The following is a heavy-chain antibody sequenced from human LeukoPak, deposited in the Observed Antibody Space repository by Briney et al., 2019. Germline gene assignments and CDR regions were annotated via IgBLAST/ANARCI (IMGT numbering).Heavy chain of an antibody. D-gene: IGHD3-3*01. J-gene: IGHJ4*02. Sequence: PGGSLRLSCAASGFTFTRFNMNWVRQAPGKGLELVSSITSSGAYIYYADSVKGRFTISRDNAKNSLYLQMNSLRDEDTAVYYCARTFRSGYYQYFDYWGQGTLVTVSS. CDR1: GFTFTRFN. CDR2: ITSSGAYI. V-gene: IGHV3-21*04. CDR3: ARTFRSGYYQYFDY.